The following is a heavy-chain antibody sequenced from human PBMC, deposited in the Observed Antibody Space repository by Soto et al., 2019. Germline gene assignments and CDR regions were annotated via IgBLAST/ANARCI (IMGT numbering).Heavy chain of an antibody. Sequence: PVGSLRLSCAASGFTFSSYSMNWVRQAPGKGLEWVSYISSSSSTIYYADSVKGRFTISRDNAKNSLYLQMNSLRAEDTAVYYCAREKYDFQMPWEFDPWGQGTLVTVSS. D-gene: IGHD3-3*01. CDR2: ISSSSSTI. CDR1: GFTFSSYS. J-gene: IGHJ5*02. V-gene: IGHV3-48*01. CDR3: AREKYDFQMPWEFDP.